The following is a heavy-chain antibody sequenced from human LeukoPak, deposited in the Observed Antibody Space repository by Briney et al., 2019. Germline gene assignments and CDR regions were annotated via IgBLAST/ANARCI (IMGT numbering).Heavy chain of an antibody. CDR2: ISSGSSYT. D-gene: IGHD3-10*01. CDR3: ARGGYYNSGSTDY. J-gene: IGHJ4*01. CDR1: GFTFSDYY. Sequence: GRSLRLSCVGSGFTFSDYYMSWIRQAPGNGLEWVSYISSGSSYTNYADSVKGRFSISRDNAKNSLYLQMNSLRAEDTAVYYCARGGYYNSGSTDYWGHGTLVTVSS. V-gene: IGHV3-11*05.